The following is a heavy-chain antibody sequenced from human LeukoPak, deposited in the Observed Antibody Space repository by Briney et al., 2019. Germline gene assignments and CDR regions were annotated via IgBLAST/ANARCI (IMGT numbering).Heavy chain of an antibody. J-gene: IGHJ4*02. D-gene: IGHD3-9*01. Sequence: PSETLSLTCTVSGGSISSYYWSWIRQPPGKGLEWIGYIYYSGSTNYNPSLKSRVTISVDTSKNQFSLKLSSVTAADTAVYYCARHGNYDILTGYFHYFDYWGQGTLVTVSS. CDR1: GGSISSYY. CDR2: IYYSGST. V-gene: IGHV4-59*08. CDR3: ARHGNYDILTGYFHYFDY.